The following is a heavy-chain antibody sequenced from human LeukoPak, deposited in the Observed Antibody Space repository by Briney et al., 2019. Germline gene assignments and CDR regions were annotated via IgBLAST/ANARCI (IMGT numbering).Heavy chain of an antibody. CDR2: ISSGSFTI. CDR3: ARDRLIGGRNPSSFDI. Sequence: SGGSLRLSCAASGFIFSGYGMNWVRQAPGKGLEWASYISSGSFTIHYADSVKGRFTISRDEAKNSLYLQINSLRAEDTAVYYCARDRLIGGRNPSSFDIWGQGTMVTVSS. J-gene: IGHJ3*02. CDR1: GFIFSGYG. D-gene: IGHD1-26*01. V-gene: IGHV3-48*01.